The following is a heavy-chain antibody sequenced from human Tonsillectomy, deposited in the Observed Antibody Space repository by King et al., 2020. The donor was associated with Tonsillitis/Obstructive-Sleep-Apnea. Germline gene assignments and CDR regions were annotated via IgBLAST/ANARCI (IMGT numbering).Heavy chain of an antibody. J-gene: IGHJ6*03. Sequence: VQLQESGPGLVKPSETLSLTCTVSVGSISSYYWSWIRQPPGRGLEWIGYIYYSGSTNYNPSLKSRVTISVDTSKNQFSLKLSSVTAADTAVYYCARLRYDILTGYSNDYYYYYMDVWGKGTTVTVSS. V-gene: IGHV4-59*01. CDR2: IYYSGST. D-gene: IGHD3-9*01. CDR1: VGSISSYY. CDR3: ARLRYDILTGYSNDYYYYYMDV.